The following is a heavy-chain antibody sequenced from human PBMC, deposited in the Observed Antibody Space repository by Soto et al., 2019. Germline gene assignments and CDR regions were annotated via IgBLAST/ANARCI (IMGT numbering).Heavy chain of an antibody. J-gene: IGHJ4*02. CDR2: IKQDGSEK. D-gene: IGHD3-3*01. Sequence: PAGCLRLSCAASGFTFSSYWMGWVRQAPGKGLEWVANIKQDGSEKYYVDSVKGRFTISRDNAKNSLYLQMNSLRAEDTAVYYSARVGFWSGYPHWGQGTLVTVSS. V-gene: IGHV3-7*03. CDR3: ARVGFWSGYPH. CDR1: GFTFSSYW.